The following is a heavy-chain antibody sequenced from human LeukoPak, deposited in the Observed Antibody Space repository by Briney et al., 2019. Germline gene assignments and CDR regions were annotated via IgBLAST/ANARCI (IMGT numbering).Heavy chain of an antibody. D-gene: IGHD1-26*01. J-gene: IGHJ4*02. CDR2: INEDGSIT. CDR3: ARDLGGIAGS. Sequence: GGSLRLSCAASGFTFTRYWMHWVRQVPGKGLDWVSRINEDGSITTHADSVRGRFTISRDNARDTLYLQMNSLRSEDTAVYYCARDLGGIAGSWGQGTLVTVSS. V-gene: IGHV3-74*01. CDR1: GFTFTRYW.